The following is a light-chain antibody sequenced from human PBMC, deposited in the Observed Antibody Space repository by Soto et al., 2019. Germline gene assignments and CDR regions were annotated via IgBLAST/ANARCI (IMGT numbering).Light chain of an antibody. CDR2: DNN. V-gene: IGLV1-51*01. CDR3: ATWDTSLRARV. Sequence: QSVLTQPPSVSAAPGQRVTISCSGSRSNIANNFVSWYQKLPGTAPKLLIYDNNQRPSGIPDRFSGSKSGTSATLAITGLQTGDEADYYCATWDTSLRARVFGGGTQLTVL. J-gene: IGLJ2*01. CDR1: RSNIANNF.